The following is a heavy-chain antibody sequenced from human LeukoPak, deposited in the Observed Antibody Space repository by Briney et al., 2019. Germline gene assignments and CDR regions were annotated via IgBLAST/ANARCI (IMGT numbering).Heavy chain of an antibody. Sequence: SQTLSLTCAISGDSVSINSAAWNWIRQSPSRGLEWLGSTYQRSKWYNDYAVSVKSRITINPDISENQFSLQLNSVTPEDTAVYYCARSPSPYSSGWYFDYWGQGTLVTVSS. J-gene: IGHJ4*02. CDR1: GDSVSINSAA. V-gene: IGHV6-1*01. D-gene: IGHD6-19*01. CDR3: ARSPSPYSSGWYFDY. CDR2: TYQRSKWYN.